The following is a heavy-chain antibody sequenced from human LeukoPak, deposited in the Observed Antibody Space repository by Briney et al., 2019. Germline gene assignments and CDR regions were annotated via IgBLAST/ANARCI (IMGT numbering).Heavy chain of an antibody. CDR1: GGSISSSNW. V-gene: IGHV4-4*02. CDR3: ARHCCSGPAKRVFGI. CDR2: IYHSGST. D-gene: IGHD2-15*01. J-gene: IGHJ3*02. Sequence: SETLSLTCAVSGGSISSSNWWSWVRQPPGKGLEWIGEIYHSGSTNYNPSLKSRVTISVDKSKNQFSLKLSSVTAADTAVYYCARHCCSGPAKRVFGIWGQGTMVTVSS.